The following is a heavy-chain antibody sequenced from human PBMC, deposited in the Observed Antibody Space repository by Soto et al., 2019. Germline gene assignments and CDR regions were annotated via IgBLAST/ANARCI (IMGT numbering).Heavy chain of an antibody. D-gene: IGHD2-15*01. CDR3: AGRSGGKGY. Sequence: EVQLLESGGGLVQPGGSLRLSCAASGFTFSSYPMTWVRQAQGKGREWVSAISGDGGTTYYADSVKGRFTISRDNSKNTLYLQMNSLRAEDTAVYYCAGRSGGKGYWGQGTLVTVSS. J-gene: IGHJ4*02. CDR1: GFTFSSYP. V-gene: IGHV3-23*01. CDR2: ISGDGGTT.